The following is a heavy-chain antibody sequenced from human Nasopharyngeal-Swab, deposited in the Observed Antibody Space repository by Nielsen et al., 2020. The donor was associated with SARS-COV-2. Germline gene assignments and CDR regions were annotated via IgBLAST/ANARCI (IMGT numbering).Heavy chain of an antibody. CDR1: GFTFSDYY. D-gene: IGHD2-21*02. CDR3: ASDLAYCGGDCYGNAFDI. V-gene: IGHV3-11*04. Sequence: LSLTCAASGFTFSDYYMSWILQAPGKGLEWVSYISSSGSTIYYADSVKGRFTISRDNAKNSLYLQMNSLRAEDTAVYYCASDLAYCGGDCYGNAFDIWGQGTMVTVSS. J-gene: IGHJ3*02. CDR2: ISSSGSTI.